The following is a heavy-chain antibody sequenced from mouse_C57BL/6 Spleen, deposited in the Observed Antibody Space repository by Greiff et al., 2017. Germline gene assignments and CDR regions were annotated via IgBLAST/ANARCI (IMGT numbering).Heavy chain of an antibody. J-gene: IGHJ4*01. Sequence: QVQLQQPGAELVMPGASVKMSCKASGYTFTSYWMHWVKQRPGQGLEWIGEIDPSDSYTNYNQKLKGKSTLTVDKSSSTAYRQLRRLTSEDSAVYYWARHYYGSSHGAMDYWGQGTSVTVSS. CDR1: GYTFTSYW. D-gene: IGHD1-1*01. V-gene: IGHV1-69*01. CDR3: ARHYYGSSHGAMDY. CDR2: IDPSDSYT.